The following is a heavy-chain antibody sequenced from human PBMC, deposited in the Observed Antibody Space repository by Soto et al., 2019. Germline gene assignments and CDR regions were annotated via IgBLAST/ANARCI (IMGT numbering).Heavy chain of an antibody. V-gene: IGHV3-23*01. J-gene: IGHJ5*02. CDR3: AKGISMVRGNWFDP. CDR1: GFTFSNYA. Sequence: GGSLRLSCAASGFTFSNYAMSWVRQAPGKGLEWVSAISGSGGSTYYADSVKGRFTISRDNSKNTLYLQMNSLRAEDTAVYYCAKGISMVRGNWFDPWGQGTLVTVSS. D-gene: IGHD3-10*01. CDR2: ISGSGGST.